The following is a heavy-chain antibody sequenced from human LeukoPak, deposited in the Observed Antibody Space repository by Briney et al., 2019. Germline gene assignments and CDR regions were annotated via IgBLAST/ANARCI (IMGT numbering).Heavy chain of an antibody. CDR2: ISYDGSNK. D-gene: IGHD3-3*01. CDR3: ARSYPLDYDFWSGYYS. V-gene: IGHV3-30-3*01. Sequence: PGGSLRLSCAASGFTFSSYAMHWVRQAPGKGLKWVAVISYDGSNKYYADSVKGRFTISRDNSKNTLYLQMNSLRAEDTAVYYCARSYPLDYDFWSGYYSWGQGTLVTVSS. CDR1: GFTFSSYA. J-gene: IGHJ4*02.